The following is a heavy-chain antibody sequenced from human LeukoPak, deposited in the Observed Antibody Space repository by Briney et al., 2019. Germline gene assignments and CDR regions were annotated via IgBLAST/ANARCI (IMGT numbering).Heavy chain of an antibody. CDR2: IYPGDSDT. V-gene: IGHV5-51*01. CDR1: GYSLTSYW. D-gene: IGHD3-10*01. J-gene: IGHJ6*03. CDR3: ARQVRGVVKYYYYYMDV. Sequence: GESLKISCKGSGYSLTSYWIGWVRQMPGKGLEWMGIIYPGDSDTRYSPSFQGQVTISADKSISTAYLQWSSLKASDTAMYYCARQVRGVVKYYYYYMDVWGKGTTVTISS.